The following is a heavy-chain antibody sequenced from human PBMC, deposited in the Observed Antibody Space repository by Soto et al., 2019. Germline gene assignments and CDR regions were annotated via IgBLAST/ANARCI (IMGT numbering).Heavy chain of an antibody. D-gene: IGHD6-13*01. J-gene: IGHJ5*02. Sequence: ASVKVSCKASGGTFSSYAISWVRQAPGQGLEWMGGIIPIFGTANYAQKFQGRVTITADESTSTAYMELSSLRSEDTAVYYCARGAAAGTHANWFDPWGQGTLVTVSS. CDR3: ARGAAAGTHANWFDP. CDR1: GGTFSSYA. CDR2: IIPIFGTA. V-gene: IGHV1-69*13.